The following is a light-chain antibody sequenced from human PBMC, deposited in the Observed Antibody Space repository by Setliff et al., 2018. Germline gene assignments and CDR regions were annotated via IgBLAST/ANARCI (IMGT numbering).Light chain of an antibody. CDR2: NNN. CDR3: AAWDDSLRGYV. Sequence: QSVLTQSPSASASPGQRVTMSCSGSSSNTGKNYVYWHQQFPGTAPKLLIYNNNQRPSGVPDRFSGSKSGTSASLAISGLRSDDEADYYCAAWDDSLRGYVFGSGTKVTV. V-gene: IGLV1-47*01. J-gene: IGLJ1*01. CDR1: SSNTGKNY.